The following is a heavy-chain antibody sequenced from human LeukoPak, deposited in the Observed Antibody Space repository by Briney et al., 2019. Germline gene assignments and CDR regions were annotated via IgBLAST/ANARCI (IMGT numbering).Heavy chain of an antibody. V-gene: IGHV3-53*01. CDR2: IYSGGST. CDR1: GLTVSKNY. D-gene: IGHD3-10*01. CDR3: ARVGGH. Sequence: IQLGGSLRLSCAASGLTVSKNYMSWVRQAPGKGLESVSVIYSGGSTYYADSVRGRFTISRDNSKNTLYLQMNSLRVEDTAVYYCARVGGHWGQGTLVTVSS. J-gene: IGHJ4*02.